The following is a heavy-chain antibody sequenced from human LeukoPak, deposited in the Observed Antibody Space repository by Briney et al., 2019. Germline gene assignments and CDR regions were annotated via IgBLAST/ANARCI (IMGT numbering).Heavy chain of an antibody. Sequence: SETLSLTCTVSGGSISSYYWSWIRQPAGKGLEWIGYIYYSGSTNYNPSLKSRVTISVDTSKNQFSLKLSSVTAADTAVYYCARVLGGYSSGWSLDAFDIWGQGTMVTVSS. D-gene: IGHD6-19*01. CDR1: GGSISSYY. CDR2: IYYSGST. J-gene: IGHJ3*02. V-gene: IGHV4-59*01. CDR3: ARVLGGYSSGWSLDAFDI.